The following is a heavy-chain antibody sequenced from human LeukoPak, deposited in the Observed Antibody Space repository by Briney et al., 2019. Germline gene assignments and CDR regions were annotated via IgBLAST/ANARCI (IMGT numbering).Heavy chain of an antibody. CDR1: GGSISSYY. Sequence: SETLSLTCTVSGGSISSYYWGWIRQPPGKGLEWIGYIYYSGSTNYNPSLKSRVTISVDTSKNQFSLKLSSVTAADTAVYYCARENSGSYFDVAAFDIWGQGTMVTVSS. D-gene: IGHD1-26*01. V-gene: IGHV4-59*01. J-gene: IGHJ3*02. CDR2: IYYSGST. CDR3: ARENSGSYFDVAAFDI.